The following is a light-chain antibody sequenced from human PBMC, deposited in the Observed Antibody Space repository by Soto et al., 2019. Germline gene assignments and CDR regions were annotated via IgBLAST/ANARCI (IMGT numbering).Light chain of an antibody. CDR3: QRRSNWPPVIT. CDR2: DAS. CDR1: QSFSSY. Sequence: EIVLTQSPATLSLSPGERVTLSCRASQSFSSYLAWYQQRPGQAPRLLIYDASKRATGIPARFSGRVSGTEFNLTISSLEPEDFAVYYCQRRSNWPPVITFGQGTRLEIK. J-gene: IGKJ5*01. V-gene: IGKV3-11*01.